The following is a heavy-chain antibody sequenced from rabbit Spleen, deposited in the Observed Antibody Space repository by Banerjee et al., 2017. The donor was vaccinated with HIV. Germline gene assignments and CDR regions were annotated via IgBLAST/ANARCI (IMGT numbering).Heavy chain of an antibody. D-gene: IGHD1-1*01. CDR3: ARANASSTSGYYSYDL. J-gene: IGHJ4*01. Sequence: QEQLVESGGGLVQPEGSLALTCKASGFSFSSSDYMCWVRQAPGKGLEWISCIAGSSSGFTYSATWAKGRFTCSKTSSTTVTLQMTSLTVADTATYFCARANASSTSGYYSYDLWGPGTLVTVS. CDR2: IAGSSSGFT. V-gene: IGHV1S45*01. CDR1: GFSFSSSDY.